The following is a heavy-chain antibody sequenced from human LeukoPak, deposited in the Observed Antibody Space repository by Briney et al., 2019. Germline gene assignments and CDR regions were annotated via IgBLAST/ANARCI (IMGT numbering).Heavy chain of an antibody. CDR1: GFTFSDYY. Sequence: GGSLRLSCAASGFTFSDYYMSWIRQAPGKGLEWVSYISSSSSYTNYPDSVKGRFTISRDNAKNSLYLQMNSLRDEDTAIYYCARMRGPTTGALDIWGPGTMVAVSS. J-gene: IGHJ3*02. D-gene: IGHD1-26*01. CDR3: ARMRGPTTGALDI. CDR2: ISSSSSYT. V-gene: IGHV3-11*06.